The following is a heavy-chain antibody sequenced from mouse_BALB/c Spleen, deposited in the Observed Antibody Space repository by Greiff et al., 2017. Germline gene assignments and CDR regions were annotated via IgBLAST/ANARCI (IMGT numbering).Heavy chain of an antibody. CDR1: GYSITSYYA. CDR2: ISYSGST. D-gene: IGHD2-3*01. V-gene: IGHV3-2*02. Sequence: DVQLQESGPGLVKPSQSLSLTCTVTGYSITSYYAWNWIRQFPGTKLEWMGYISYSGSTSYNPSLKSRISITRDTSKNQFFLQLNSVTTEDTATYYCERFGYYPDYGGQGTTLTVSS. CDR3: ERFGYYPDY. J-gene: IGHJ2*01.